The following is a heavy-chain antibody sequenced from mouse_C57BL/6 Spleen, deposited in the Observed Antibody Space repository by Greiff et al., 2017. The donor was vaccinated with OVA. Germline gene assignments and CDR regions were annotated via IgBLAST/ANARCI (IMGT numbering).Heavy chain of an antibody. CDR2: INPNNGGT. V-gene: IGHV1-26*01. Sequence: EVQLQQSGPELVKPGASVKISCKASGYTFTDYYMNWVKQSHGKSLEWIGDINPNNGGTSYNQKFKGKATLTVDTSSSTAYMELRSLTAEDSAVYYGARGSSEYFDDWGKGTTVTVSS. CDR1: GYTFTDYY. D-gene: IGHD1-1*01. CDR3: ARGSSEYFDD. J-gene: IGHJ1*03.